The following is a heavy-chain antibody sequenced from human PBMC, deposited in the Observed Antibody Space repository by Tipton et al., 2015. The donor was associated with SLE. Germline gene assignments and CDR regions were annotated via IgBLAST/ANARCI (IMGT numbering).Heavy chain of an antibody. CDR3: TRPPPMTTVTTKAFDI. V-gene: IGHV3-73*01. J-gene: IGHJ3*02. Sequence: SLRLSCAASGFTFSGSAMHWVRQASGKGLEWVGRIRSKANSYATAYAASVKGRFTISRDDSKNTAYLQMNSLKTEDTAVYYCTRPPPMTTVTTKAFDIWGQGTMVTVSS. CDR1: GFTFSGSA. D-gene: IGHD4-17*01. CDR2: IRSKANSYAT.